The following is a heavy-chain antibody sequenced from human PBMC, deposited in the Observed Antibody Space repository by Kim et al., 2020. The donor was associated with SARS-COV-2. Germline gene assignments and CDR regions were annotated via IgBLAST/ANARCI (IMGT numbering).Heavy chain of an antibody. V-gene: IGHV3-21*01. D-gene: IGHD3-10*01. CDR1: GFTFSSYS. J-gene: IGHJ4*02. CDR2: ISSSSSYI. CDR3: ARATGRVRGVTNEHYFDY. Sequence: GGSLRLSCAASGFTFSSYSMNWVRQAPGKGLEWVSSISSSSSYIYYADSVKGRFTISRDNAKNSLYLQMNSLRAEDTAVYYCARATGRVRGVTNEHYFDYWGQGTLVTVSS.